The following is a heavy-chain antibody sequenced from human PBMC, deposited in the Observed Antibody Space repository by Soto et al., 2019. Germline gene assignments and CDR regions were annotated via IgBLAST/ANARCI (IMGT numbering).Heavy chain of an antibody. D-gene: IGHD1-1*01. CDR3: AKQESEWNDHFDY. J-gene: IGHJ4*02. CDR2: ISYDGTDE. V-gene: IGHV3-30*18. CDR1: GFSFSSYG. Sequence: VQLVESGGGVVQPGRSLRLSCAASGFSFSSYGMHWVRQAPGKGLEWVAMISYDGTDEYYADSVKGRFTISRDNSKNAVYLQMNSLRAEDTAVYYCAKQESEWNDHFDYWGQGTLVTVSS.